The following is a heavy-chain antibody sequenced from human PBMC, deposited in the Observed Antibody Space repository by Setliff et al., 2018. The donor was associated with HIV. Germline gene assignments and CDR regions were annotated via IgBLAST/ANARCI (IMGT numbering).Heavy chain of an antibody. CDR2: INPNSGGT. D-gene: IGHD3-9*01. CDR1: GYTFTGYY. CDR3: ARSHFLTGYFHYYFDY. J-gene: IGHJ4*02. V-gene: IGHV1-2*04. Sequence: ASVKVSCKASGYTFTGYYMHWVRQAPGQGLEWIGWINPNSGGTDYAQKFQGWVTMTRDTSITTAYMELSRLRSDDTAVYYCARSHFLTGYFHYYFDYWGQGTPVTVSS.